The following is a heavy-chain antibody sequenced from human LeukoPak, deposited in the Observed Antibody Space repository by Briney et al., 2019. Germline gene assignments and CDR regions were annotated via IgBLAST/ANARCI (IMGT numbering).Heavy chain of an antibody. V-gene: IGHV3-33*01. J-gene: IGHJ4*02. CDR2: IWYDGSNV. CDR1: GFTFSNYG. CDR3: ARDRVGATDYFDY. D-gene: IGHD1-26*01. Sequence: GRSLRLSCAAFGFTFSNYGMHWARQAPGKGLEWVGVIWYDGSNVKYPDSVKGRFTISRDNSKNMMYLQMNSLRAEDTAVYYCARDRVGATDYFDYWGQGTLVTVSS.